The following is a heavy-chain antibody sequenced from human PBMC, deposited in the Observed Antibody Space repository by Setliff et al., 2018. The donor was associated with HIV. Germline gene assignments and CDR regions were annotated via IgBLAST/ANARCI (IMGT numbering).Heavy chain of an antibody. V-gene: IGHV3-15*01. CDR3: AKGASGWSPDY. D-gene: IGHD6-19*01. CDR2: IKSKTDGGTT. J-gene: IGHJ4*02. Sequence: GGSLRLSCVASGFTFNDYGMHWVRQAPGKGLEWVGRIKSKTDGGTTDYAAPVKGRFTISRDDSKNTLYLQMNSLRAGDTALYYCAKGASGWSPDYWGQGTLVTVSS. CDR1: GFTFNDYG.